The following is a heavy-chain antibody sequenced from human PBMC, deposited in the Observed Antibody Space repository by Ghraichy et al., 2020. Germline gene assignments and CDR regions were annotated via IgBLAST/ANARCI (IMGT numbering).Heavy chain of an antibody. D-gene: IGHD1-26*01. CDR1: GGTFSSYA. Sequence: SVKVSCKASGGTFSSYAISWVRQAPGQGLEWMGGIIPIFGTANYAQKFQGRVTITADESTSTAYMELSSLRSEVTAVYYCARDRERDGSYFDYWGQGTLVTVSS. CDR3: ARDRERDGSYFDY. J-gene: IGHJ4*02. CDR2: IIPIFGTA. V-gene: IGHV1-69*13.